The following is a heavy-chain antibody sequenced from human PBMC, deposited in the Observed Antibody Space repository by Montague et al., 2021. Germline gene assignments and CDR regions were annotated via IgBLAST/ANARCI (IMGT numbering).Heavy chain of an antibody. V-gene: IGHV4-34*01. CDR1: VDSFTDYY. Sequence: SETLSLTCDIYVDSFTDYYWGWIRQTPGKGLEWIGETDHKGTTKSNPSLETRVSLSLDTSKSQLSLTLQSVTAADTAVYYCVAIKWERQTRNYFEQWGPGILVSVSS. J-gene: IGHJ4*02. D-gene: IGHD1-26*01. CDR3: VAIKWERQTRNYFEQ. CDR2: TDHKGTT.